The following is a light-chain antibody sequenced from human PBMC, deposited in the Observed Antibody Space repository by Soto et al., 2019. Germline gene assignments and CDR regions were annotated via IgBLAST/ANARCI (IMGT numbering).Light chain of an antibody. CDR2: AAS. Sequence: EIQMTQSPSSLSASVGDRVTITCQASQGISSYLNWYQQKPGKAPKLLIYAASNLQSGVPSRFSGSGSGTDFTLTISSLQPEDFATYYCQQSYSNPRTFGQGTKVDIK. CDR1: QGISSY. CDR3: QQSYSNPRT. V-gene: IGKV1-39*01. J-gene: IGKJ1*01.